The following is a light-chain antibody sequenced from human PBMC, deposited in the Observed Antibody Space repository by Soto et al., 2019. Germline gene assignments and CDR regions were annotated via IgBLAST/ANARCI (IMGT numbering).Light chain of an antibody. CDR3: TSWTTSTTMI. V-gene: IGLV2-14*03. CDR1: SSDIGAYNY. CDR2: DVN. J-gene: IGLJ2*01. Sequence: QSALTQPASVSGSPGQSITIYCTGTSSDIGAYNYVSWYQQHPGKAPKLMIYDVNIRPSGVSNRFSGSKSGNTASLTISGLQAEDEADYYCTSWTTSTTMIFGGGTKLTVL.